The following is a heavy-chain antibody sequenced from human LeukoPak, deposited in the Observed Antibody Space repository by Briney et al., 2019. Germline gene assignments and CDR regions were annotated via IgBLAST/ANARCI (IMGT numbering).Heavy chain of an antibody. CDR1: GFTFSSYG. J-gene: IGHJ4*02. CDR2: IWFDGSNK. CDR3: ARRSVHNYGHIDY. V-gene: IGHV3-33*01. Sequence: GGSLRLSCAASGFTFSSYGMHWVRQAPGKGLEWVAVIWFDGSNKYYTDSVKGRFTISRDNSKDTLYLQMNSLRAEDTASYYCARRSVHNYGHIDYWGQGTLVTVSS. D-gene: IGHD5-24*01.